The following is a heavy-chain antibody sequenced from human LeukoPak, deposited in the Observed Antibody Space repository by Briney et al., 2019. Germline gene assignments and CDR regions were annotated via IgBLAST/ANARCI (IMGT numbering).Heavy chain of an antibody. Sequence: SGPTLVNPTQTLTLTCTFSGFSLSTSGVGVGWIRQPPGKALEWLALIYWDDDTRYSPSLNSRLTITKDTITKDTSKNQVVLTMTNMDPVDTATYYCAHRDGSGYYDYWGQGTLVTVSS. CDR3: AHRDGSGYYDY. V-gene: IGHV2-5*02. CDR2: IYWDDDT. CDR1: GFSLSTSGVG. D-gene: IGHD3-22*01. J-gene: IGHJ4*02.